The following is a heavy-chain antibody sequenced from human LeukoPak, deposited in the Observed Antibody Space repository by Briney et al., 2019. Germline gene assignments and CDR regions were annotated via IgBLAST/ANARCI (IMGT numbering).Heavy chain of an antibody. Sequence: PGGSLRLSCRASGFSFSSYWMSWVRQAPGKGLEWVGFIRSKAYGGTTEYAASVKGRFTISRDDSKSIAYLQMNSLKTEDTAVYYCTGYYGSDNNKNWFDPWGQGTLVTVSS. D-gene: IGHD3-10*01. CDR2: IRSKAYGGTT. V-gene: IGHV3-49*04. J-gene: IGHJ5*02. CDR3: TGYYGSDNNKNWFDP. CDR1: GFSFSSYW.